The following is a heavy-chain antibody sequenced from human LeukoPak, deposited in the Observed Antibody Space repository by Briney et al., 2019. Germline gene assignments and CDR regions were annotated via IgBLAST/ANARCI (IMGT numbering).Heavy chain of an antibody. D-gene: IGHD5-18*01. CDR2: ISSSSSTI. CDR3: ARAHYGYDRAPPYYMDV. J-gene: IGHJ6*03. Sequence: GGSLRLSCAASGFTFSSYAMSWVRQAPGKGLEWVSYISSSSSTIYYADSVKGRFTISRDNAKNSLYLQMNSLRAEDTAVYYCARAHYGYDRAPPYYMDVWGKGTTVTVSS. V-gene: IGHV3-48*01. CDR1: GFTFSSYA.